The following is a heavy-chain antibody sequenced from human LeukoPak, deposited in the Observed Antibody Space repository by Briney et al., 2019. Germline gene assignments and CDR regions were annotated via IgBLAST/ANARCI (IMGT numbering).Heavy chain of an antibody. J-gene: IGHJ3*02. D-gene: IGHD2-21*02. Sequence: GGSLRLSCAASGFTVSSNYMSWVREAPGKGQEWVLVVYSGGGTYYADSVKGRFTTSRDNSENTLYLQMNSLRADDTAVYYCARAVGVTAIHNAMDIWGQGTMVTVS. CDR2: VYSGGGT. CDR3: ARAVGVTAIHNAMDI. V-gene: IGHV3-66*02. CDR1: GFTVSSNY.